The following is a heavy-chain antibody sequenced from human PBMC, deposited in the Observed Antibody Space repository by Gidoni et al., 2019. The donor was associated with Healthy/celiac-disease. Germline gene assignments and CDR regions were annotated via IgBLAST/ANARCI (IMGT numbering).Heavy chain of an antibody. CDR1: GGSISSSNW. Sequence: QVQLQESGPGLVKPSGTLSLTCPVPGGSISSSNWWRWVRQPPGKGLEWIGEIYHSGSTNYNPSLKSRVTISVDKSKNQFSLKLSSVTAADTAVYYCASSNNDFWSGYYPYYYYGMDVWGQGTTVTVSS. J-gene: IGHJ6*02. CDR3: ASSNNDFWSGYYPYYYYGMDV. CDR2: IYHSGST. V-gene: IGHV4-4*02. D-gene: IGHD3-3*01.